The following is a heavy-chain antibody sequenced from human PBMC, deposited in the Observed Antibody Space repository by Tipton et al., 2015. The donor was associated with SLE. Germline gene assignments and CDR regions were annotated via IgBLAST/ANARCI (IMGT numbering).Heavy chain of an antibody. D-gene: IGHD5-12*01. CDR3: ARDTRGLATIWGAFDI. CDR2: IYYSGST. Sequence: TLSLTCTVSGGSISSYYWSWIRQPPGKGLEWIGYIYYSGSTNYNPSLKSRVTISVDTSKNQFSLKLSSVTAADTAVYYWARDTRGLATIWGAFDIWGQGTMVTVSS. CDR1: GGSISSYY. V-gene: IGHV4-59*01. J-gene: IGHJ3*02.